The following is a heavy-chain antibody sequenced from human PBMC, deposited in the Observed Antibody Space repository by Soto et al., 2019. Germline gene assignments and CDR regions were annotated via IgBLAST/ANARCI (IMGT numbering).Heavy chain of an antibody. J-gene: IGHJ4*02. CDR1: GYSFISYW. Sequence: SLKISCKGSGYSFISYWISWVRQMPGKGLEWMGRIDPSDSYINYSPSFQGHVTISSDKSISTAYLQWSGLKASDTAMYYCVRHPDHYDRDYWGQGTLVTVSS. D-gene: IGHD3-22*01. CDR2: IDPSDSYI. V-gene: IGHV5-10-1*01. CDR3: VRHPDHYDRDY.